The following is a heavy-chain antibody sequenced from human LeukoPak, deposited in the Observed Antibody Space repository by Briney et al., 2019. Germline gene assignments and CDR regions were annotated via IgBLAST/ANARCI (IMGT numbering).Heavy chain of an antibody. V-gene: IGHV3-7*01. CDR3: GGGDFNDNGDYVDAFDV. CDR2: IKQDGSEK. J-gene: IGHJ3*01. Sequence: PGGSLRLSCAASGFSFTSYWMSWVRQAPGKGLEWVANIKQDGSEKFYVDSVKGRFTISRDNVKNSLYLQVNSLRVEDTAVYYCGGGDFNDNGDYVDAFDVWGQGTMVTVSS. D-gene: IGHD4-17*01. CDR1: GFSFTSYW.